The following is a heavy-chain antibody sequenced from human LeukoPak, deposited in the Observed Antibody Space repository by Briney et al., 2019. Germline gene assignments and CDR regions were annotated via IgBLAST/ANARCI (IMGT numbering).Heavy chain of an antibody. Sequence: SETLSLTCSVSGGSISSYYWSWIRQPPGKGLEWIGYIDYSGSTNYNPSLKSRVTISVDTSKNQFSLKLSSVTAADTAVYYCAGTYRYNYYYYMDVWGKGTTVTISS. D-gene: IGHD1-1*01. V-gene: IGHV4-59*01. J-gene: IGHJ6*03. CDR3: AGTYRYNYYYYMDV. CDR2: IDYSGST. CDR1: GGSISSYY.